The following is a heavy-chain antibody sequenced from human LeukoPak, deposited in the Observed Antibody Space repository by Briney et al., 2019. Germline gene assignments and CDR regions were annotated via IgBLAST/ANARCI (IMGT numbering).Heavy chain of an antibody. CDR3: AIGAYCGGDCYDAFDI. CDR1: GYTSTSYG. Sequence: ASVKVSCKASGYTSTSYGISWVRQAPGQGLEWMGWISAYNGNTNYAQKLQGRVTMTIDTSTSTAYMELRSLRSDDTAVCYCAIGAYCGGDCYDAFDIWGQGTMVTVSS. D-gene: IGHD2-21*02. J-gene: IGHJ3*02. V-gene: IGHV1-18*01. CDR2: ISAYNGNT.